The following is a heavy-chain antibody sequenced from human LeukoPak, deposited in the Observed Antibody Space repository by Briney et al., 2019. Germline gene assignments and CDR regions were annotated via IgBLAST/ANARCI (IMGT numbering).Heavy chain of an antibody. J-gene: IGHJ4*02. CDR3: ARSPLAAAKFDY. CDR2: IYYSGST. CDR1: GGSISSGGYF. V-gene: IGHV4-31*03. Sequence: SETLSLTCTVSGGSISSGGYFWSWIRQHPGQGLEWIGYIYYSGSTHYNPSLKNRVTISVDTSKNQFSLKLTSVTAADTAVYYCARSPLAAAKFDYWGQGTLVTVSS. D-gene: IGHD6-13*01.